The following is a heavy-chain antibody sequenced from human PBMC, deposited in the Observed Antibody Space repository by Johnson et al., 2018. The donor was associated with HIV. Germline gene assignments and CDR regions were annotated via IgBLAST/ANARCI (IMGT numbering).Heavy chain of an antibody. CDR1: GFTFSNAW. CDR3: ITGGSGTIPSGAFDI. D-gene: IGHD1-26*01. Sequence: VQLVESGGGLVKPGGSLRLPCAASGFTFSNAWMTWVRQAPGKGLEWVGRIKSKTDGGTTDYAAPVKGKFTISRDDSKTTLYLQMNSLKTEDTAVYYCITGGSGTIPSGAFDIWGQGTMVTVSS. V-gene: IGHV3-15*01. J-gene: IGHJ3*02. CDR2: IKSKTDGGTT.